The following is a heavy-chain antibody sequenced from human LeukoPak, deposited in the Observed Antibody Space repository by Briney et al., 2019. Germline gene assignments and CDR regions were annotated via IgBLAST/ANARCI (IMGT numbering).Heavy chain of an antibody. D-gene: IGHD3-3*01. Sequence: ASVKVSCKASGYTFSDYYIHWVRHAPGQGLEWMGWISPKSGGTNYAQNFQGRVTMTRDTSINTAYMEQSRLRPDDTAVYYCARHNYDFDFDSWGQGALVTVSS. CDR2: ISPKSGGT. CDR3: ARHNYDFDFDS. J-gene: IGHJ4*02. V-gene: IGHV1-2*02. CDR1: GYTFSDYY.